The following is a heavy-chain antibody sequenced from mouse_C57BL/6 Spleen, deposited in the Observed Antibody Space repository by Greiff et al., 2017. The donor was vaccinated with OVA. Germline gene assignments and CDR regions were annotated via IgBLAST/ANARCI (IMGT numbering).Heavy chain of an antibody. CDR3: ARGRDYGSRDY. V-gene: IGHV1-50*01. J-gene: IGHJ2*01. CDR1: GYTFTSYW. CDR2: IDPSDSYT. D-gene: IGHD1-1*01. Sequence: QVQLQQPGAELVKPGASVKLSCKASGYTFTSYWMQWVKQRPGQGLEWIGEIDPSDSYTNYNQKFKGKATLTVDTSSSTAYMQRSSLTSEDSAVYYCARGRDYGSRDYWGQGTTLTVSA.